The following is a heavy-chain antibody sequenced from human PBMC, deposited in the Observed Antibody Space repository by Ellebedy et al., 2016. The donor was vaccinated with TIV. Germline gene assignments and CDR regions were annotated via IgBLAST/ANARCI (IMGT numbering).Heavy chain of an antibody. D-gene: IGHD6-6*01. CDR3: ARYPTPSIAAGPEGKTPTIYGMDV. V-gene: IGHV1-2*02. CDR1: GGIFSSYA. CDR2: INPNSGDT. J-gene: IGHJ6*02. Sequence: AASVKVSCKASGGIFSSYAISWVRQAPGQGLEWVAWINPNSGDTAYAQNLQGRVTVTGDTSISTAYMELSRLRSEDTAVYYCARYPTPSIAAGPEGKTPTIYGMDVWGQGATVTVSS.